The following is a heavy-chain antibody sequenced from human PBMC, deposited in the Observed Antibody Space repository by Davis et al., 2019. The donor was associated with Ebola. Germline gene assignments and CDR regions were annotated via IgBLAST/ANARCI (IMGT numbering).Heavy chain of an antibody. V-gene: IGHV3-7*01. CDR2: IKQDGSEK. CDR3: ARDPLSYYDFWSGYPHLVFDI. CDR1: GFTFSNYW. D-gene: IGHD3-3*01. Sequence: GESLKISCAASGFTFSNYWMSWVRQAPGKGLEWVANIKQDGSEKYYVDSVKGRFTISRDNANNSLYLQMNSLRAEDTALYYCARDPLSYYDFWSGYPHLVFDIWGQGTVVTVSS. J-gene: IGHJ3*02.